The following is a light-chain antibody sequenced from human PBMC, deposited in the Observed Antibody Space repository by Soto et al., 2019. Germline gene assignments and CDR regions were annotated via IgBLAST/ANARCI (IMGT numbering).Light chain of an antibody. CDR2: EVS. CDR3: SSYAGRVWV. J-gene: IGLJ3*02. Sequence: QSVLTQPPSASGSPGQSVTISCTGTSSDVGGYNYVSWYQQHPGKAPKLMIYEVSKRPSGVPDRFSGSKSGNTASLTVSGLQAEDEADYYCSSYAGRVWVFGGGTKVTVL. V-gene: IGLV2-8*01. CDR1: SSDVGGYNY.